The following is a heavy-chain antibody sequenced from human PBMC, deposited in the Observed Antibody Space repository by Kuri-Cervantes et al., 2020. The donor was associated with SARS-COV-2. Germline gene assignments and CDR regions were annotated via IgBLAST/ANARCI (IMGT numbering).Heavy chain of an antibody. CDR3: ARSGYYSRGVTYYYMDV. Sequence: LRLSCTVSGGSISSGSYYWSWIRQPAGKGLEWIGRIYTSGSTNYNPSLKSRVTISVDTSRNQFSLKLSSVTAADSAVYYCARSGYYSRGVTYYYMDVWDKGTTVTVSS. CDR1: GGSISSGSYY. D-gene: IGHD3-22*01. V-gene: IGHV4-61*02. CDR2: IYTSGST. J-gene: IGHJ6*03.